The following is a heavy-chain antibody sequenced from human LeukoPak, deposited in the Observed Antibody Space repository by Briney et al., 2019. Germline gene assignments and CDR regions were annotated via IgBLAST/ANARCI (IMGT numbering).Heavy chain of an antibody. D-gene: IGHD6-19*01. CDR2: IYSGGDT. CDR3: AKERNLEIAVAGTIFDY. Sequence: GGSLRPSCAASGFTVNSYYMGWVRQAPGKGLEWVSVIYSGGDTYYADSVKGRFTISRDNSKNMIYLEINSLKAEDTAVYYCAKERNLEIAVAGTIFDYWGQGTLVTVSS. CDR1: GFTVNSYY. V-gene: IGHV3-66*01. J-gene: IGHJ4*02.